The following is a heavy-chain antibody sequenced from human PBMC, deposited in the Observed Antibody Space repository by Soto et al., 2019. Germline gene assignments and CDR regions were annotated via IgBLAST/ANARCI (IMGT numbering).Heavy chain of an antibody. CDR3: ASGVSSYYYYGMDV. V-gene: IGHV4-59*01. J-gene: IGHJ6*02. CDR2: IYYSGST. CDR1: GGSIISYY. D-gene: IGHD1-26*01. Sequence: SETLSLTCTFSGGSIISYYWIWIRQPPGKGLEWIGYIYYSGSTNYNPSLKSRVTISVDTSKNQFSLKLSSVTAADTAVYYCASGVSSYYYYGMDVWGQGTTVTVSS.